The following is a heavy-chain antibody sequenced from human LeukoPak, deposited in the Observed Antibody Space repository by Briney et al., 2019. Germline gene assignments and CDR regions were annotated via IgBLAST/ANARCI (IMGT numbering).Heavy chain of an antibody. CDR1: GYTFSNYY. D-gene: IGHD3-22*01. CDR2: ITPGDRT. Sequence: GASVKVSCKASGYTFSNYYIHWVRQAPGQGLEWMGIITPGDRTTYEQKYQGRVTMTRETSTSTVYMELFSLTSEDTAVYYCARDLYDSSGYYYGSIDYWGQGTLVTVSS. J-gene: IGHJ4*02. V-gene: IGHV1-46*01. CDR3: ARDLYDSSGYYYGSIDY.